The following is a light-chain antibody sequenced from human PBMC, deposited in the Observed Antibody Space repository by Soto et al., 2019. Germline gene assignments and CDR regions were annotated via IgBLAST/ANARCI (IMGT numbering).Light chain of an antibody. CDR3: QHYNSYPWT. V-gene: IGKV1-5*01. J-gene: IGKJ1*01. CDR1: QSISSW. CDR2: DAS. Sequence: DIQMTQSPSTLSASVGNIVTITCRASQSISSWLAWYQQKPGKAPKLLIYDASSLESGVPSRFIGSGSGTESTLTISTLQPDDFAAYYCQHYNSYPWTFGQGTKVEIK.